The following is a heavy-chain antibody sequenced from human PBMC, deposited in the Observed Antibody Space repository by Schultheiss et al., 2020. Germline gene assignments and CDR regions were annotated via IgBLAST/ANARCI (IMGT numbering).Heavy chain of an antibody. V-gene: IGHV3-30-3*01. CDR3: ARIQTRSGWERLDYYYYGMDV. J-gene: IGHJ6*02. D-gene: IGHD1-26*01. CDR1: GFTFSSYA. CDR2: ISYDGSNK. Sequence: GGSLRLSCAASGFTFSSYAMHWVRQAPGKGLEWVAVISYDGSNKYYADSVKGRFTISRDNSKNTLYLQMNSLRAEDTAVYYCARIQTRSGWERLDYYYYGMDVWGQGTTVTVSS.